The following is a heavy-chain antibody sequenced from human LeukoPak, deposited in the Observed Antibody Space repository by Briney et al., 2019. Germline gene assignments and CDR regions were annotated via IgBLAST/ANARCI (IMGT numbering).Heavy chain of an antibody. V-gene: IGHV3-30-3*01. CDR2: ISYDGSNK. CDR1: GFTFSSYA. CDR3: ARRATVVTADY. J-gene: IGHJ4*02. D-gene: IGHD4-23*01. Sequence: PGRSLRLSCAASGFTFSSYAMHWVRQAPGKGLEWVAVISYDGSNKYYADSVKGRFTISRDNSKNTLYLQMNSLRAEDTAVYYCARRATVVTADYWGQGTLVTVSS.